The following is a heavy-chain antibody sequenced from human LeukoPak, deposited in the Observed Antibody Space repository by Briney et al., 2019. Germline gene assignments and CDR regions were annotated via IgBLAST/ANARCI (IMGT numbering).Heavy chain of an antibody. CDR1: GGSFSGYY. J-gene: IGHJ3*02. CDR3: ARLLHGGPSWLALDI. D-gene: IGHD3-22*01. V-gene: IGHV4-34*01. Sequence: KASETLSLTCAVYGGSFSGYYWSWIRQPPGKGLEWIGEINHSGSTNYNPSLKSRVTISVDTSKNQFSLKLSSVTAADTAVYYCARLLHGGPSWLALDIWGQGTMVTVSS. CDR2: INHSGST.